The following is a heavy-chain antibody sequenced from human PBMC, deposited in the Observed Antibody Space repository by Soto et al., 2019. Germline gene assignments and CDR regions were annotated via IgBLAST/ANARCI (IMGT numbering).Heavy chain of an antibody. CDR2: IYYSGST. D-gene: IGHD6-13*01. CDR3: AREKGRYSSSWAFDY. V-gene: IGHV4-61*01. CDR1: GVSVSSGSYY. J-gene: IGHJ4*02. Sequence: SETLSLTCTVSGVSVSSGSYYWSWIRQPPGKGLEWIGYIYYSGSTNYNPSLKSRVTISVDTSKNQFSLKLSSVTAADTAVYYCAREKGRYSSSWAFDYWGQGTLVTVSS.